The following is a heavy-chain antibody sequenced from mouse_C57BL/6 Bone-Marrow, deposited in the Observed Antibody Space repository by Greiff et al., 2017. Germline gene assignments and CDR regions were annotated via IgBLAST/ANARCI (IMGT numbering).Heavy chain of an antibody. D-gene: IGHD2-1*01. CDR1: GFTFSSYT. J-gene: IGHJ3*01. CDR3: ARDRNYCFAY. Sequence: EVQVVESGGGLVKPGGSLKLSCAASGFTFSSYTMSWVRQTPEKRLEWVATISGGGGNTYYPDSVKGRFTISRDNAKNTLYLQMSSLRSEDTALYYCARDRNYCFAYWGQGTLVTVSA. V-gene: IGHV5-9*01. CDR2: ISGGGGNT.